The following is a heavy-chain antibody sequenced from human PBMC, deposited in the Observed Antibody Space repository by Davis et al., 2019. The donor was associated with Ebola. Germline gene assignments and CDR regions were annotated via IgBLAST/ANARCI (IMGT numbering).Heavy chain of an antibody. CDR2: IYTGDSDT. J-gene: IGHJ3*02. Sequence: GGSLRLSCKGFGYDFPFYWIAWVRQMPGKGLEWMGIIYTGDSDTRYSPSFRGQVTISADKSIKTAFLQWSSLKASDTAMYYCASLRRTITGMDDAFDIWGQGTMVTVSS. V-gene: IGHV5-51*01. CDR3: ASLRRTITGMDDAFDI. CDR1: GYDFPFYW. D-gene: IGHD2-8*02.